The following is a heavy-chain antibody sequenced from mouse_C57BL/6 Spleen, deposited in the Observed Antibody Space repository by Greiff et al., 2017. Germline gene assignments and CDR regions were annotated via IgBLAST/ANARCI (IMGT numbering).Heavy chain of an antibody. J-gene: IGHJ4*01. Sequence: VQLQQPGTELVKPGASVKLSCKASGYTFPSYWMPWVKQRPGQGLEWIGNINPSNGGTNYNEKFKSKATLTVDKSSSTAYMQLSSRTSEDSAVYYCARANGSNYGYYAVDYWGQGASVTVSS. D-gene: IGHD1-1*01. CDR2: INPSNGGT. CDR3: ARANGSNYGYYAVDY. V-gene: IGHV1-53*01. CDR1: GYTFPSYW.